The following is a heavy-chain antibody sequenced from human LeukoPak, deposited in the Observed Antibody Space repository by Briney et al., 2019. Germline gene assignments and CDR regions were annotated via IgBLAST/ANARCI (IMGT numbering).Heavy chain of an antibody. CDR1: GFTFSSHA. CDR2: ISPGGPT. D-gene: IGHD5-12*01. CDR3: AKDGAWLRFDD. J-gene: IGHJ4*02. V-gene: IGHV3-23*01. Sequence: DPGGSLRLSCAASGFTFSSHAMSWVRQAPGKGREWVSGISPGGPTYYADSVKGRFTISRDDSKNTLYLQMKNLRAEDTAVYYCAKDGAWLRFDDWGQGILVSVSS.